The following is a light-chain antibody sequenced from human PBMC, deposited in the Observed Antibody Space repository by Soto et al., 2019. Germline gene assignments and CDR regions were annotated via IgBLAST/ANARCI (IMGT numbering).Light chain of an antibody. Sequence: QSALTQPPSASGSPGLSVTMSCTGTSSDVGGYNYVSWYQQYPGRAPKLMIYEVTKRPSGVPDRFSGSKSGNTASLTVSGLQAEDEADYYCSSYAASNNFYFVFGGGTKVTVL. CDR1: SSDVGGYNY. J-gene: IGLJ3*02. V-gene: IGLV2-8*01. CDR3: SSYAASNNFYFV. CDR2: EVT.